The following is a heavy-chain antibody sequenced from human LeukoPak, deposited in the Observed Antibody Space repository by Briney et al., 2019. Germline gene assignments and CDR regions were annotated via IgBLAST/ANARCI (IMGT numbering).Heavy chain of an antibody. D-gene: IGHD3-22*01. V-gene: IGHV3-48*04. CDR1: GFTFTSHG. CDR2: ISSSGSTI. CDR3: ARYYYDSSGYYYFDY. J-gene: IGHJ4*02. Sequence: GGSLRLSCVVSGFTFTSHGMHWIRQAPGKGLEWVSYISSSGSTIYYADSVKGRFTISRDNAKNSLYLQMNSLRAEDTAVYYCARYYYDSSGYYYFDYWGQGTLVTVSS.